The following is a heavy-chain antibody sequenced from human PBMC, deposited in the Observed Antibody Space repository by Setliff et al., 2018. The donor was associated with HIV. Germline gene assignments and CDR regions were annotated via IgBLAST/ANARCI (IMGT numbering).Heavy chain of an antibody. CDR3: ARDFLRSGHFDS. J-gene: IGHJ4*02. CDR1: GDSLSSDYYY. CDR2: IYYSGST. V-gene: IGHV4-31*03. D-gene: IGHD4-17*01. Sequence: SETLSLTCTVSGDSLSSDYYYWTWIRQHPEKGLEWIGYIYYSGSTLYNPSLRSRLSMSVDTSKNQFSLELSSVTAADTAVYFCARDFLRSGHFDSWGQGKLVTVSS.